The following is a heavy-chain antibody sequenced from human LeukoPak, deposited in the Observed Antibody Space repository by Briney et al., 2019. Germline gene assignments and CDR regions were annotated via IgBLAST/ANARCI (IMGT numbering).Heavy chain of an antibody. V-gene: IGHV3-66*01. Sequence: GSPRLSCAASGFTLSSNYMSWVRQPPGKGLEWVSIIYSGGSTYYADSVKGRFTISRDNSKNTLYLQMNSLRDEDTAVYYCASGWGFDYWGQGTLVTSSS. CDR3: ASGWGFDY. CDR1: GFTLSSNY. D-gene: IGHD6-19*01. CDR2: IYSGGST. J-gene: IGHJ4*02.